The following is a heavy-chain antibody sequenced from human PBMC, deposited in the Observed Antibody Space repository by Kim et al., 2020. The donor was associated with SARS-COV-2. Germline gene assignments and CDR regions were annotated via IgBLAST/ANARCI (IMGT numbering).Heavy chain of an antibody. CDR2: IYYSGST. V-gene: IGHV4-31*03. CDR3: ARAHRTIFGVVEYMDV. Sequence: SEILSLTCTVSGGSISSGGYYWSWIRQHPGKGLEWMGYIYYSGSTYYNPSLKSRVTISVDTSKNQFSLKLSSVTAADTAVYYCARAHRTIFGVVEYMDVWGQGTTVTVSS. D-gene: IGHD3-3*01. CDR1: GGSISSGGYY. J-gene: IGHJ6*02.